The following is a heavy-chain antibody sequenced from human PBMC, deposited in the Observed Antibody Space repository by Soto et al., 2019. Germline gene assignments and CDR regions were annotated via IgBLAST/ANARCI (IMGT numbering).Heavy chain of an antibody. CDR2: ISGSGGST. Sequence: GGSLRLSCAASGFTFSSYAMSWVRQAPGKGLEWVSAISGSGGSTYYADSVKGRFTISRDNSKNTLYLQMNSLRAEDTAVYYCAKDGHWVAVAAVGYYFDYWGQGTLVTVSS. V-gene: IGHV3-23*01. D-gene: IGHD6-19*01. J-gene: IGHJ4*02. CDR3: AKDGHWVAVAAVGYYFDY. CDR1: GFTFSSYA.